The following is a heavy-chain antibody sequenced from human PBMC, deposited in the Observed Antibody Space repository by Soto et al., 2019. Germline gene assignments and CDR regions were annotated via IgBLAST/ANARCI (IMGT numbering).Heavy chain of an antibody. CDR3: ARDRDYDILTGYSSFDY. J-gene: IGHJ4*02. CDR2: ISSSSSYI. D-gene: IGHD3-9*01. Sequence: GGSLRLSCAASGFTFSSYSMNWVRQAPGKGLEWVSSISSSSSYIYYADSVKGRFTISRDNAKNSLYLQMNSLRAEDTAVYYCARDRDYDILTGYSSFDYWGQGTLVPVSS. V-gene: IGHV3-21*01. CDR1: GFTFSSYS.